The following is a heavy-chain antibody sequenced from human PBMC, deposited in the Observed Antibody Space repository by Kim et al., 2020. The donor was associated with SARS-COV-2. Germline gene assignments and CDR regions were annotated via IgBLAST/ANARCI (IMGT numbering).Heavy chain of an antibody. CDR3: ARHDAFPGRGSSSFDY. CDR1: GGSISSSSYY. CDR2: IYYSGST. J-gene: IGHJ4*02. D-gene: IGHD1-26*01. Sequence: SETLSLTCTVSGGSISSSSYYWGWIRQPPGKGLEWIGSIYYSGSTYYNPSLKSRVTISVDTSKNQFSLKLSSVTAADTAVYYCARHDAFPGRGSSSFDYWGQGTLVTVSS. V-gene: IGHV4-39*01.